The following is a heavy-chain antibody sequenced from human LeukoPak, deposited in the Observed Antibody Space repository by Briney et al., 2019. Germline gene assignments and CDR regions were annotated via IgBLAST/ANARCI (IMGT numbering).Heavy chain of an antibody. CDR1: GFTFDSYG. J-gene: IGHJ4*02. CDR3: ARAYCSSTRCSYYFDS. CDR2: ISSSSTYI. V-gene: IGHV3-21*01. D-gene: IGHD2-2*01. Sequence: KAGGSLRLSCAASGFTFDSYGMNGVRQAPGKGLEWISSISSSSTYIYYADSVKGRFTISRHNAKNSLYLQMTSLRAEDTTVYYCARAYCSSTRCSYYFDSWGQGTLVTVSS.